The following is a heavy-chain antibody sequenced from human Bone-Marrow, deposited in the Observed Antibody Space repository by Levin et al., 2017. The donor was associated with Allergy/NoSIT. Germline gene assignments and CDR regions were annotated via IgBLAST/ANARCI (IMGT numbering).Heavy chain of an antibody. CDR3: ARVPFGLGTLLDY. Sequence: GGSLRLSCTASGFTFGDYFMTWIRQAPGKGLEWISYITSRSDTIYYADSVKGRFTISRDNARNSLYLQMDSLTVEDTAVYYCARVPFGLGTLLDYWGQGTQVTVSS. V-gene: IGHV3-11*01. D-gene: IGHD3-10*01. J-gene: IGHJ4*02. CDR1: GFTFGDYF. CDR2: ITSRSDTI.